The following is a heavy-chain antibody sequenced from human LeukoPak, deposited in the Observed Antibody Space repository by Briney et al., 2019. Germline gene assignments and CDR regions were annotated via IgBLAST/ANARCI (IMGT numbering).Heavy chain of an antibody. V-gene: IGHV4-31*03. CDR1: GGSISSGGYY. Sequence: SQTLSLTCTVSGGSISSGGYYWSWIRQHPGKGLEWIGYIYYSGSTYYNPSLKSRVTISVDTSKNQFSLKLGSVTAADTAVYYCARAYYDFWSGYKWFDPWGQGTLVTVSS. D-gene: IGHD3-3*01. J-gene: IGHJ5*02. CDR2: IYYSGST. CDR3: ARAYYDFWSGYKWFDP.